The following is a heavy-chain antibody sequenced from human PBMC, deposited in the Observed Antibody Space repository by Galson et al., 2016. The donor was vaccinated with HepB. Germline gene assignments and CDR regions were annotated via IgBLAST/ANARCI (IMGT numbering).Heavy chain of an antibody. V-gene: IGHV1-2*02. CDR3: ASVDGSGLYYYGMDV. CDR2: INPNSGGT. Sequence: SVKVSCKASGYTFTGYYMHWVRQAPGQGLEWMGWINPNSGGTNYAQKFQGRVTMTRDTSISTAYMELSKLRSDDTAVYYCASVDGSGLYYYGMDVWGQGTTVTVSS. CDR1: GYTFTGYY. J-gene: IGHJ6*02. D-gene: IGHD3-10*01.